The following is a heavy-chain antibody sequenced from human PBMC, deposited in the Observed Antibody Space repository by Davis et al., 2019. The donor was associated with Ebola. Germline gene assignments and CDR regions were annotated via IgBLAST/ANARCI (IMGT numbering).Heavy chain of an antibody. D-gene: IGHD2-8*02. Sequence: MPSETLSLTCAVSGGSISSSNWWSWVRQPPGKGLEWIGEIYHSGSTNYNPSLKSRVTISVDKSKNQFSLKLSSVTAADTAVYYCARGALVVYRYGMDVWGQGTTVTVSS. V-gene: IGHV4-4*02. CDR2: IYHSGST. CDR3: ARGALVVYRYGMDV. CDR1: GGSISSSNW. J-gene: IGHJ6*02.